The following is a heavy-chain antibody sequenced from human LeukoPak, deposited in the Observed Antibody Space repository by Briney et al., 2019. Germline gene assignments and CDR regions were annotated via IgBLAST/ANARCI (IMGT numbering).Heavy chain of an antibody. J-gene: IGHJ6*04. CDR1: GFTFSGSA. D-gene: IGHD3-10*02. Sequence: GGSLRLSCTASGFTFSGSAMHWVRQAPGKGLEWVSYISSSGSTIYYADSVKGRFTISRDNAKNSLYLQMNSLRAEDTAVYYCAELGITMIGGVWGKGTTVTISS. V-gene: IGHV3-48*03. CDR2: ISSSGSTI. CDR3: AELGITMIGGV.